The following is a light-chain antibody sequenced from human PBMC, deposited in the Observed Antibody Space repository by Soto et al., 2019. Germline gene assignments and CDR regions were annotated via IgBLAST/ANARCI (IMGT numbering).Light chain of an antibody. V-gene: IGKV1-17*03. CDR2: AAS. CDR3: QQYYTYPWT. CDR1: QGISNY. J-gene: IGKJ1*01. Sequence: DIQMTQSPSAMYASVGDRVTITCRASQGISNYLAWFQQKPGKVPKRLIYAASSLQSGVPSMFSGRGSGTEFTLTISCLQSEELATYYCQQYYTYPWTVGPGTKGEIK.